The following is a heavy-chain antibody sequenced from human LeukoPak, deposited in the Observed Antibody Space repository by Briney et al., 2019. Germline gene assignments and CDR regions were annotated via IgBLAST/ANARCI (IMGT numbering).Heavy chain of an antibody. Sequence: PSETLSLTCTVSGGSISSYYWSWIRQPAGKGLEWIGRIYTSGSTNYNPSLKSRVTMSVDTSKDQFSLKLSSVTAADTAVYYCARVPTAHYYGSGSYSGGWFDPWGQGTLVTVSS. D-gene: IGHD3-10*01. CDR1: GGSISSYY. CDR2: IYTSGST. CDR3: ARVPTAHYYGSGSYSGGWFDP. J-gene: IGHJ5*02. V-gene: IGHV4-4*07.